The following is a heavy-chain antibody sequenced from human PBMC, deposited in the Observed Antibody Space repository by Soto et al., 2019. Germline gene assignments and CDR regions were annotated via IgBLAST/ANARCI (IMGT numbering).Heavy chain of an antibody. CDR1: GGSISSGGYY. V-gene: IGHV4-31*03. Sequence: SETLSLTCSVSGGSISSGGYYWSWIRQHPGNGLEWIGYIYYSGSTYYNPSLKSRVTISVDTSKNQFSLKLTSVTAADTAVYYCARTTGSGSYWAYYFDYWGQGTLVTVSS. J-gene: IGHJ4*02. CDR3: ARTTGSGSYWAYYFDY. CDR2: IYYSGST. D-gene: IGHD1-26*01.